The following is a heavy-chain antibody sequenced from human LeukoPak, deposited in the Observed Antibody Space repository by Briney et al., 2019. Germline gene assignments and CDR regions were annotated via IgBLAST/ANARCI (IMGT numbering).Heavy chain of an antibody. V-gene: IGHV1-69*05. CDR3: ARQGVQPSYYDSSGTGLYFDY. Sequence: ASVKVSCKASGYTFTSYDISWVRQAPGQGLEWMGRIIPIFGTANYAQKFQGRVTITTGESTSTAYMELSSLRSEDTAVYYCARQGVQPSYYDSSGTGLYFDYWGQGTLVTVSS. J-gene: IGHJ4*02. D-gene: IGHD3-22*01. CDR2: IIPIFGTA. CDR1: GYTFTSYD.